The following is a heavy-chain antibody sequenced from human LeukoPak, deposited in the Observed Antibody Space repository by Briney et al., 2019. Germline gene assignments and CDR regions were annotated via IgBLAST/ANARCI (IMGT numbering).Heavy chain of an antibody. CDR2: ISGSGGST. CDR1: GFTFSSYA. V-gene: IGHV3-23*01. CDR3: AKDRYQLPYRGYFDY. Sequence: QPGGSLRLSCAASGFTFSSYAMSWVRQAPGKGLEWVSAISGSGGSTYYADSVKGRFIISRDNSKNTLYLQMNSLRAEDTAVYYCAKDRYQLPYRGYFDYWGQGTLVTVSS. D-gene: IGHD2-2*01. J-gene: IGHJ4*02.